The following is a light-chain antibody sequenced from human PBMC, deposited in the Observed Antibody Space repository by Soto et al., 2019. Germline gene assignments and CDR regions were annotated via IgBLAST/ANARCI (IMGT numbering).Light chain of an antibody. CDR3: QQYGSSPPT. Sequence: NGLKQSPGTLSLSPRERATLSCRASQSVSSSYLAWYQQKPGQAPRLLIYGASSRATGIPDRFSGSGSGTDFTLTISRLEPEDFAVYYCQQYGSSPPTFGQLANVDIK. J-gene: IGKJ1*01. CDR1: QSVSSSY. CDR2: GAS. V-gene: IGKV3-20*01.